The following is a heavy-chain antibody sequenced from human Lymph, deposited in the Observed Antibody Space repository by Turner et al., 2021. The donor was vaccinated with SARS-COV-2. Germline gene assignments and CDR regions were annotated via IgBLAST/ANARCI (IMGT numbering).Heavy chain of an antibody. D-gene: IGHD6-19*01. CDR3: AKDRFTLSSGWEDY. J-gene: IGHJ4*02. V-gene: IGHV3-23*01. Sequence: EVQLLESGGGLVQPGGSLRPSCAASGFTFSSYAMSWVRQAPGKGLEWVSAISGSGGSTYYADSVKGRFTISRDNSKNTLYLQMNSLRAEDTAIYYCAKDRFTLSSGWEDYWGQGALVTVSS. CDR2: ISGSGGST. CDR1: GFTFSSYA.